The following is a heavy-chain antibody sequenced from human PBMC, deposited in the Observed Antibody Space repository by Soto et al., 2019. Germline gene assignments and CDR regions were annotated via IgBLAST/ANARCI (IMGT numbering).Heavy chain of an antibody. J-gene: IGHJ4*02. CDR1: GFTFISYA. CDR3: AKVQDDFGSGYYERLAY. D-gene: IGHD3-3*01. CDR2: ISGSGGST. Sequence: GGSLRLSCAASGFTFISYAMSWVLQAPGKGLEWVSAISGSGGSTYYADSVKGRFTISRDNSKNTLYLQMNSLRAEDTAVYYCAKVQDDFGSGYYERLAYWAQRTLVPVSS. V-gene: IGHV3-23*01.